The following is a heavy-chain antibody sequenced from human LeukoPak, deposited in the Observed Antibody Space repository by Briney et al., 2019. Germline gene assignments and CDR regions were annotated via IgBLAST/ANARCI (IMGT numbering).Heavy chain of an antibody. CDR3: ARVRVFLIPQGYRSAFDF. CDR2: INPNGGGT. D-gene: IGHD6-25*01. J-gene: IGHJ4*02. CDR1: GYTFTGYY. V-gene: IGHV1-2*02. Sequence: GASVKVSCKASGYTFTGYYIHWVRQAPGQGLEWMGWINPNGGGTNYAQKFQGRLTMTRDTSISTAYMELTWLKSDDTAVYYCARVRVFLIPQGYRSAFDFWGQGTLVTVSS.